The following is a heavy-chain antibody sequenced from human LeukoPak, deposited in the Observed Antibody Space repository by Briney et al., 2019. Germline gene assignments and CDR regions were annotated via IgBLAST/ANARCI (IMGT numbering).Heavy chain of an antibody. CDR2: IKQDGSEK. D-gene: IGHD3-22*01. CDR1: GFTFSSYW. V-gene: IGHV3-7*03. J-gene: IGHJ6*02. Sequence: GGSLRLSCAASGFTFSSYWMSWVRQAPGKGLEWVANIKQDGSEKYYVDSVKGRFTISRDNAKNSLYLQMNSLRAEDTAVYYCPRVRRYYDSRGYYDYYYYGMDVWGQGTTVTVSS. CDR3: PRVRRYYDSRGYYDYYYYGMDV.